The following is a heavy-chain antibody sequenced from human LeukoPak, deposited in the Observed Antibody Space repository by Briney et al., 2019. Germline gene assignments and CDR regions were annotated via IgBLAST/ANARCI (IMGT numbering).Heavy chain of an antibody. V-gene: IGHV5-51*01. J-gene: IGHJ4*02. Sequence: GESLKISCKGSRYNFTSYWIGWVSQMPGKGLEWMGIIYPGDSDTRYSPSFQGQVTISADKSISTAYLQWSSLKASDTAMYYCARLLRNIAAAVYYFDYWGQGTLVTVSS. CDR3: ARLLRNIAAAVYYFDY. D-gene: IGHD6-13*01. CDR1: RYNFTSYW. CDR2: IYPGDSDT.